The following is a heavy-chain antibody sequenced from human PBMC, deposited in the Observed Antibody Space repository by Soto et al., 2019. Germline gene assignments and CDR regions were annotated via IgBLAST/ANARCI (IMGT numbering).Heavy chain of an antibody. CDR2: IRQSGEMS. CDR3: VTAVRTRFDN. J-gene: IGHJ4*02. Sequence: PGGSLRLSCAASGFIFSNFAMDWFRRAPGKGLEWGSSIRQSGEMSCYADSAKVRFTISRDNSKTPLYLQMNGLRLADPAAYYCVTAVRTRFDNCGRGSLVTVYS. V-gene: IGHV3-23*01. CDR1: GFIFSNFA. D-gene: IGHD3-10*01.